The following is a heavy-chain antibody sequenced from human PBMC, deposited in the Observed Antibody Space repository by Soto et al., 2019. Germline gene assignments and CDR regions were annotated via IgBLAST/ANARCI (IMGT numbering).Heavy chain of an antibody. CDR3: AKDQSAYCGGDCGWYFDL. CDR1: GYSFNSYG. J-gene: IGHJ2*01. Sequence: QVQLVQSGAEVKKPGASVKVSCKASGYSFNSYGISWVRQAPGQGLEWMGWISAYNGNTNYAQKLQGRVTMTTDTSTSTAYMEVRSLRSDDTAVYFCAKDQSAYCGGDCGWYFDLWGRGTLVTVSS. D-gene: IGHD2-21*02. CDR2: ISAYNGNT. V-gene: IGHV1-18*04.